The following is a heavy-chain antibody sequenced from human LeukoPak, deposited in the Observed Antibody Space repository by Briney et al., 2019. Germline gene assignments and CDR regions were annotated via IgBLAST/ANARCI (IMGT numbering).Heavy chain of an antibody. V-gene: IGHV3-48*03. CDR1: GFTFRSYE. D-gene: IGHD5-18*01. CDR3: ARKGGYGLDFDY. J-gene: IGHJ4*02. CDR2: ISSCGSTI. Sequence: GGSLRLSCAASGFTFRSYEMNWGRQAPGKGLEWVSYISSCGSTIYYAEFVKGRFTISRDNAKNSLYLQMNSLRAEDTAVYYCARKGGYGLDFDYWGQGALVTVSS.